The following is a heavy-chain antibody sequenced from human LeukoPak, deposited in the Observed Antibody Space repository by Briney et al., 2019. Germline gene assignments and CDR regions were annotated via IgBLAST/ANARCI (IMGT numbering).Heavy chain of an antibody. D-gene: IGHD1-20*01. CDR3: AKTGNYNWNGFDY. CDR1: GFTFSSYG. Sequence: GKSLRLSCAASGFTFSSYGMHWVRQAPGKGLEWVAIISYDGSNKYYADFVKGRFTISRDNSKNTLYLQMNSLRVEDSAVYYCAKTGNYNWNGFDYWGQGTLVTVSS. V-gene: IGHV3-30*18. J-gene: IGHJ4*02. CDR2: ISYDGSNK.